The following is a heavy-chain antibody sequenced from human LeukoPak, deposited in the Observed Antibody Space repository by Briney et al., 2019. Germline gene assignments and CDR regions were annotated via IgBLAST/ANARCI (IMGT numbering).Heavy chain of an antibody. CDR2: ITSSSTYT. V-gene: IGHV3-21*01. Sequence: GGSLRLSCAASGFTFSSYNMNWVRQAPGKGLEWVSSITSSSTYTFYADSVKGRFTISRDNARNSLYLQMNSLRAEDTAVYYCARDPYSGTYGDTYYYYMDVWGKGTTVTISS. CDR1: GFTFSSYN. D-gene: IGHD1-26*01. J-gene: IGHJ6*03. CDR3: ARDPYSGTYGDTYYYYMDV.